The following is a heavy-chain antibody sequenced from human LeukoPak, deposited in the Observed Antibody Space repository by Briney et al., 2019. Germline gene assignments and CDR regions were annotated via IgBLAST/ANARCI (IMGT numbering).Heavy chain of an antibody. V-gene: IGHV1-2*02. CDR2: INPNSGGT. Sequence: GASVKVTCKASRYTFTGYYMHWVRQAPGQGFEWMGWINPNSGGTNYAQKFQGRVTMTRATSIRTAYMELSRLRSDDTAVYYCASGGAGLRVLWFGEWGQGTLVTVSS. D-gene: IGHD3-10*01. J-gene: IGHJ4*02. CDR1: RYTFTGYY. CDR3: ASGGAGLRVLWFGE.